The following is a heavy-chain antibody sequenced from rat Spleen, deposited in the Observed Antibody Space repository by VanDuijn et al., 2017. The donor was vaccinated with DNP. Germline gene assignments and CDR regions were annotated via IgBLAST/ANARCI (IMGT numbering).Heavy chain of an antibody. D-gene: IGHD1-2*01. V-gene: IGHV2-16*01. Sequence: QVQLEESGPGLMQPSETLSLTCTVSGFSLTSNGVGWVRQPLGKGLEWIAAIWGGGSTDYNSALKSRLSISRDTSKSQVLLKMSSLQTEDTAMYFCARWHLYLSYFDYWGQGVMVTVSS. J-gene: IGHJ2*01. CDR2: IWGGGST. CDR3: ARWHLYLSYFDY. CDR1: GFSLTSNG.